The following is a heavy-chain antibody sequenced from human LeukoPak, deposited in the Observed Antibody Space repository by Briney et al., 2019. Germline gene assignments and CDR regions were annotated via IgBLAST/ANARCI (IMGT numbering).Heavy chain of an antibody. Sequence: ASVKVSCKASRYTFTSYGISWVRQAPGQGLEWMGWINPNSGGTNYAQKFQGRVTMTRDTSISTAYMELSRLRSDDTAVYYCARVHYDFWSGYYGPTEYFQHWGQGTLVTVSS. V-gene: IGHV1-2*02. CDR1: RYTFTSYG. CDR3: ARVHYDFWSGYYGPTEYFQH. CDR2: INPNSGGT. D-gene: IGHD3-3*01. J-gene: IGHJ1*01.